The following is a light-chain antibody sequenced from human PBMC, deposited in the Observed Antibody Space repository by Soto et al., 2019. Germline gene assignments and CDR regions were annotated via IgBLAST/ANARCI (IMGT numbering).Light chain of an antibody. V-gene: IGKV1-5*03. CDR2: KAS. CDR3: QQYYSYPLT. J-gene: IGKJ4*01. Sequence: GDRLTITCRASQSISSWLAWYQQKPGKAPKLLIYKASTLESGVPSNFSGSGSGTEFTLTISCLQSEDFATYYCQQYYSYPLTFGGGTKVDIK. CDR1: QSISSW.